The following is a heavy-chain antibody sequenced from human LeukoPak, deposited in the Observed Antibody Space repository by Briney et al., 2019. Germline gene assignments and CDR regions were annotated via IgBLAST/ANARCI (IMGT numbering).Heavy chain of an antibody. CDR3: ARDHPARDDAFDI. CDR1: GYTFTGYY. Sequence: ASVKLSCKASGYTFTGYYMHWVRQAPGQGLEWMGWINPNSDGTNYAQKFQGRVTMTRDTSISTAYRELSRLRSDDTAVYYCARDHPARDDAFDIWGQGTMVTVSS. V-gene: IGHV1-2*02. J-gene: IGHJ3*02. CDR2: INPNSDGT.